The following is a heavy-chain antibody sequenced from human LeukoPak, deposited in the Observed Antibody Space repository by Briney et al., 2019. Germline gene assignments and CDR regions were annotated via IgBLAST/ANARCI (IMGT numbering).Heavy chain of an antibody. CDR3: ARLQSVWGSYRYYDY. J-gene: IGHJ4*02. V-gene: IGHV1-3*01. Sequence: ASVKVSCKASGYTFASYAMNWVRQAPGQRLEWMGWINAGNGNTKYSQKFQGRVTITRDTSASTAYMELSSLRSEDTAVYYCARLQSVWGSYRYYDYWGQGTLVTVSS. CDR2: INAGNGNT. D-gene: IGHD3-16*02. CDR1: GYTFASYA.